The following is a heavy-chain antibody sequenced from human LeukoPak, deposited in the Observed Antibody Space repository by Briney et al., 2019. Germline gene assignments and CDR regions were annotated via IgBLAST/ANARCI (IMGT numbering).Heavy chain of an antibody. V-gene: IGHV3-11*01. CDR2: ISGSGSTI. Sequence: GGSLRLSCAASGFTFSDHYMSWIRQAPGKGLEWVAYISGSGSTIYYAASVRGRFTISRDNAKSSLYLQMNSLRAEDTAIYFCAREGITIFGVANSNWFDPWGQGTLVTVSS. CDR1: GFTFSDHY. CDR3: AREGITIFGVANSNWFDP. J-gene: IGHJ5*02. D-gene: IGHD3-3*01.